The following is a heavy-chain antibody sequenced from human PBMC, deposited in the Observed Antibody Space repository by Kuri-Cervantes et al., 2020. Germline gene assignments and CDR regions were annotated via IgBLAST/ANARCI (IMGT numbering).Heavy chain of an antibody. J-gene: IGHJ3*02. V-gene: IGHV3-23*01. CDR3: ARGGVRGVIDGFDI. CDR1: GFTFSSYA. CDR2: ISGSGAST. D-gene: IGHD3-10*01. Sequence: GGSLRLSCAASGFTFSSYAMSWVRQAPGKGLEWVSAISGSGASTYYADSVKGRFTISRDNSKNTLSLQMNSLRAEDTAVYYCARGGVRGVIDGFDIWGQGTMVTVSS.